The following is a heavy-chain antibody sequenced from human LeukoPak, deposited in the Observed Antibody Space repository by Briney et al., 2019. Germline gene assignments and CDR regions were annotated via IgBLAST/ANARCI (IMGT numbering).Heavy chain of an antibody. CDR3: AREGLEEVAVAGKNGFDY. CDR2: IRYDGSNK. D-gene: IGHD6-19*01. Sequence: GGSLRLSCAASGFTFSSYGMHWVRQAPGKGLEWVAFIRYDGSNKYYADSVKGRFTISRDNAKNSLYLQMNSLRAEDTAVYYCAREGLEEVAVAGKNGFDYWGQGTLVTVSS. V-gene: IGHV3-30*02. J-gene: IGHJ4*02. CDR1: GFTFSSYG.